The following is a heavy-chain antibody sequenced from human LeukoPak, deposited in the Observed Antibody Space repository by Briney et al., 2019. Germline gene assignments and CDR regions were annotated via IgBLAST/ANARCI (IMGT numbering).Heavy chain of an antibody. CDR3: ARDGSRFCGSSSCYSGYYYYGMDV. Sequence: GGSLRLSCAASGFTFSDYHMRWIRQAPGKGLEWVSYISSGGSTTYYADSVKGRFTISRDNAKNTLYLQMNSLRAEDTAVYYCARDGSRFCGSSSCYSGYYYYGMDVWGQGTTVTVSS. D-gene: IGHD2-2*01. J-gene: IGHJ6*02. CDR2: ISSGGSTT. CDR1: GFTFSDYH. V-gene: IGHV3-11*01.